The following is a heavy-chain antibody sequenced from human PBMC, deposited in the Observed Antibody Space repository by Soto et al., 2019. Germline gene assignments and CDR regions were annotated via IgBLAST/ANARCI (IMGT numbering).Heavy chain of an antibody. J-gene: IGHJ4*02. CDR3: ARDGRYSGSYGGYYFDY. D-gene: IGHD1-26*01. CDR2: ISANNGNT. Sequence: QVQLVQSGAEVKKPGASVKVSCKASGYTFTSYGISWVRQAPGQGLEWMGWISANNGNTNYAQKIQGRVNITTDTSTSTAYMELRSLRSDDTAVYYCARDGRYSGSYGGYYFDYWGQGTLVTVSS. CDR1: GYTFTSYG. V-gene: IGHV1-18*01.